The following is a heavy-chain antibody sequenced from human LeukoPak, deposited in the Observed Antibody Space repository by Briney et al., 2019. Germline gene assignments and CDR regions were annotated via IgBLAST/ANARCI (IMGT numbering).Heavy chain of an antibody. J-gene: IGHJ5*02. CDR2: IHSSGYT. D-gene: IGHD1-26*01. Sequence: PSETLSLTCTVSGGSISSYYWSWIRQPPGQGLEWIAYIHSSGYTNYNPSLKSRVTISVDTSKNPFSLEMTSVTAADTAVYYCAKRQGPNSGSYDYFDPWGQGTLVTVSS. V-gene: IGHV4-4*09. CDR1: GGSISSYY. CDR3: AKRQGPNSGSYDYFDP.